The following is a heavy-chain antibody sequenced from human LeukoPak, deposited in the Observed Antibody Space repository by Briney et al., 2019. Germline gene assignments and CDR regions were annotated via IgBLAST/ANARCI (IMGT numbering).Heavy chain of an antibody. CDR1: GFTFSSYA. J-gene: IGHJ4*02. Sequence: GGSLRLSCAASGFTFSSYAMSWVRQAPGKGLEWVSAISGSGGSTYYADSVKGRFTISRDNSKNTLYLQMNSLRAEDTAAYYCAKDSVPLYDSSGYYSDYWGQGTLVTVSS. D-gene: IGHD3-22*01. CDR2: ISGSGGST. V-gene: IGHV3-23*01. CDR3: AKDSVPLYDSSGYYSDY.